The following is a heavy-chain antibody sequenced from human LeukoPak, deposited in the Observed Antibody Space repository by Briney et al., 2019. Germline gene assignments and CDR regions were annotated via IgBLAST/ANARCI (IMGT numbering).Heavy chain of an antibody. J-gene: IGHJ4*02. V-gene: IGHV4-34*01. CDR3: ARVPESVGINYFDS. Sequence: SETLSLTCAVYGGSFSGNYWSWVRQPPGKGLEWIGEINHRGNTNYNPSLKSRVTISVDTSKSQFSLKLKSVTAADTAVYYCARVPESVGINYFDSWGQGTQVTVSS. D-gene: IGHD1-26*01. CDR1: GGSFSGNY. CDR2: INHRGNT.